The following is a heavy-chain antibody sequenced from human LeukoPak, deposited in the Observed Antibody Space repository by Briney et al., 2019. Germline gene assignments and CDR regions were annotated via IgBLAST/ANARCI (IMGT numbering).Heavy chain of an antibody. V-gene: IGHV4-34*01. CDR1: GGSFSSYY. Sequence: SETLSLTCAVYGGSFSSYYWGWIRQPPGKGLEWIGEINHSGSTNYNPSLKSRVTISVDTSKNQFSLKLSSVTAADTAVYYCARGQNIAARKYYFDYWGQGTLVTVSS. J-gene: IGHJ4*02. CDR2: INHSGST. CDR3: ARGQNIAARKYYFDY. D-gene: IGHD6-6*01.